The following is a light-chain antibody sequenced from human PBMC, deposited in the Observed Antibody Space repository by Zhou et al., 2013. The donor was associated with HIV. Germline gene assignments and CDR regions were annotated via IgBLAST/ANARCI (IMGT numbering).Light chain of an antibody. CDR3: QQYGSSPQT. CDR1: QSVSSSY. J-gene: IGKJ1*01. V-gene: IGKV3-20*01. Sequence: EIVLTQSPGTLSLSPGDRATLSCRASQSVSSSYLAWYKQSPGQAPKLLIYGASSRATGIPDRFSGSGSGTDFTLTISRLEPEDFAVYYCQQYGSSPQTFGQGTKVEIK. CDR2: GAS.